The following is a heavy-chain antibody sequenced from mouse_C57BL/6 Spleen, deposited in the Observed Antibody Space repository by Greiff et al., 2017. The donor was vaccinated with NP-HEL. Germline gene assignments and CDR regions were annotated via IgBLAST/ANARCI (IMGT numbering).Heavy chain of an antibody. V-gene: IGHV1-5*01. CDR3: TRFPYYGSSYFDY. CDR2: IYPGNSDT. J-gene: IGHJ2*01. CDR1: GYTFTSYW. D-gene: IGHD1-1*01. Sequence: VQLQQSGTVLARPGASVKMSCKTSGYTFTSYWMHWVKQRPGQGLEWIGAIYPGNSDTSYNQKFKGKAKLTAVTSASTAYMELSSLTNEDSAVYYCTRFPYYGSSYFDYWGQGTTLTVSS.